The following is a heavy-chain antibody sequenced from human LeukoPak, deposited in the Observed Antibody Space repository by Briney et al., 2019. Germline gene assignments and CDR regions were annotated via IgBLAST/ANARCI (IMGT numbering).Heavy chain of an antibody. CDR3: ARVPDWTYVPDY. CDR1: GGSISSDRFY. V-gene: IGHV4-61*02. J-gene: IGHJ4*02. CDR2: IKSSNT. D-gene: IGHD3-16*01. Sequence: SETLSLNCTVSGGSISSDRFYWTWVRQPAGKRPEWIGRIKSSNTNYNPSLKSRVNISVDTSTNQFSLKLSSLTAADTAVYYCARVPDWTYVPDYWGQGTLVTVSS.